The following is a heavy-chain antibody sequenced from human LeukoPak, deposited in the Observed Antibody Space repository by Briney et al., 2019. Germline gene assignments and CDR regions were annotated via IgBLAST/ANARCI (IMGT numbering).Heavy chain of an antibody. CDR1: GFTFSSYG. CDR3: ARPDDSSGYPTYYFDY. V-gene: IGHV3-30*03. Sequence: PGGSLRLSCAASGFTFSSYGMHWVRQAPGKGLEWVAVISYDGSNKYYADSVKGRFTISRDNSKNTLYLQMNSLRAEDTAVYYCARPDDSSGYPTYYFDYWGQGTLVTVSS. CDR2: ISYDGSNK. D-gene: IGHD3-22*01. J-gene: IGHJ4*02.